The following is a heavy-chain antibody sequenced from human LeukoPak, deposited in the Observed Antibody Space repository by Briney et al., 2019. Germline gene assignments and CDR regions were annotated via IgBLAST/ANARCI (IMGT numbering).Heavy chain of an antibody. D-gene: IGHD3-10*01. CDR3: AKGGNWFDP. CDR1: GGSINSYY. V-gene: IGHV4-59*01. Sequence: SETLSLTCTVSGGSINSYYWTWIRQSPGKGLEWIGYIYYSGSTNYNPSLKSRVTISVDTSMNQFSLMLSSVTAADTAVYYCAKGGNWFDPWGQGTLVTVSS. J-gene: IGHJ5*02. CDR2: IYYSGST.